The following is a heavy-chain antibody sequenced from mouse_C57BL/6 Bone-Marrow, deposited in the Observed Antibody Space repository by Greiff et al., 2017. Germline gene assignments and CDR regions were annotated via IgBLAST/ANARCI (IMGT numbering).Heavy chain of an antibody. CDR2: ISNLAYSI. V-gene: IGHV5-15*01. CDR3: ARQDYGSSYDYAMDY. D-gene: IGHD1-1*01. CDR1: GFTFSDYG. Sequence: EVKLMESGGGLVQPGGSLKLSCAASGFTFSDYGMAWVRQAPRKGPEWVAFISNLAYSIYYADTVTGRFTISRENAKKTLYLEMSSLRSEDTAMYYCARQDYGSSYDYAMDYWGQGTSVTVSS. J-gene: IGHJ4*01.